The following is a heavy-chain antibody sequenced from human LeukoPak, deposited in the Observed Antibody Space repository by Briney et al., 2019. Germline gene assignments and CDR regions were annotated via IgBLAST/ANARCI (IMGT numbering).Heavy chain of an antibody. CDR3: ARAGITMVRGVIKNIYYYGMDV. J-gene: IGHJ6*02. CDR2: INHSGST. Sequence: SETLSLTSAVYGGSFSGYYWSWIRHPPGKGLERIGEINHSGSTNYNPSLKSRVTISVDTSKNQFSLKLSSVTAADTAVYYCARAGITMVRGVIKNIYYYGMDVWGQGTTVTVSS. CDR1: GGSFSGYY. V-gene: IGHV4-34*01. D-gene: IGHD3-10*01.